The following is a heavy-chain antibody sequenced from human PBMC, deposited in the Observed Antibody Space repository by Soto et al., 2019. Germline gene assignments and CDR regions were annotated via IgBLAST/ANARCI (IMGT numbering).Heavy chain of an antibody. CDR3: AKDRTTVSPAPHS. CDR1: GFTFSNYA. J-gene: IGHJ4*02. V-gene: IGHV3-23*01. D-gene: IGHD4-17*01. Sequence: GGSLRLSCAASGFTFSNYAMSWVRQAPGKGLEWVSAISGSGTTTYYADSVKGRFTISRDNSKNTLYLQVSSLRGEDTAVYYCAKDRTTVSPAPHSWGQGTLVTVS. CDR2: ISGSGTTT.